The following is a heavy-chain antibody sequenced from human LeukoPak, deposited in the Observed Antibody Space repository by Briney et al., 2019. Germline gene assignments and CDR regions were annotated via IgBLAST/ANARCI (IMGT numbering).Heavy chain of an antibody. CDR2: IYYSGST. D-gene: IGHD1-26*01. V-gene: IGHV4-59*01. CDR3: ARDQAGSYNFDY. Sequence: PSETLSLTCTVSGGSISSYYWSWIRQPPGKGLEWIGYIYYSGSTNYNPSLKSRVTISVDTSKNQFSLKLSSVTAADTAVYYCARDQAGSYNFDYWGQGTLVTVSS. J-gene: IGHJ4*02. CDR1: GGSISSYY.